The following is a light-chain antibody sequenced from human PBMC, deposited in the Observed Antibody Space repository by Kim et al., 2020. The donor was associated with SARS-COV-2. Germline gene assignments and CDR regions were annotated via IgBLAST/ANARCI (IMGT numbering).Light chain of an antibody. V-gene: IGKV3-11*01. J-gene: IGKJ4*01. CDR3: QQRYTWPLT. Sequence: EIVLTQSPATLSLSPGERATLSCRASQNVGAYLVWFQQKPGQAPRLVIYDASTRATGIPARFSGSGSGTDFTLTIRGVEPEDFAVYFCQQRYTWPLTFGGGTKVDIK. CDR1: QNVGAY. CDR2: DAS.